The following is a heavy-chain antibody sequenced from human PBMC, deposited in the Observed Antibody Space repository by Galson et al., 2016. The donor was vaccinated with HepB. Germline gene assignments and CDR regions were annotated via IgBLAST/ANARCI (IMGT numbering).Heavy chain of an antibody. J-gene: IGHJ6*02. V-gene: IGHV4-61*01. CDR1: GGSVSNNSHY. D-gene: IGHD6-13*01. CDR2: IYYSGSA. CDR3: ASSTAAGSLFYYYYGMDV. Sequence: ETLSLTCAVSGGSVSNNSHYWTWIRQPPGKGLEWIGYIYYSGSAMYNPSLRSRVSISIDTSENQVSLLVRSVTAADTAVYYCASSTAAGSLFYYYYGMDVWGQGTTVTVSS.